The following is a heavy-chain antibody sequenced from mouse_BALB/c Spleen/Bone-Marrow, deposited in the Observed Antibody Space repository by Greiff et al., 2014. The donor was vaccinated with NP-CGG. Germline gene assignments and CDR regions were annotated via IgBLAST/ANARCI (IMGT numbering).Heavy chain of an antibody. Sequence: EVQLKESGPELVKPGASVKISCKASGYTFTDYNMRWVKQSHGKSLEWIGYIYPYNGGTVYKQKFKSKATLTVDNSSSTANMELRSLTSEDSAVYYCARGAAYGYYLGLAYWGQGTLVTVSA. CDR1: GYTFTDYN. D-gene: IGHD2-3*01. J-gene: IGHJ3*01. CDR3: ARGAAYGYYLGLAY. CDR2: IYPYNGGT. V-gene: IGHV1S29*02.